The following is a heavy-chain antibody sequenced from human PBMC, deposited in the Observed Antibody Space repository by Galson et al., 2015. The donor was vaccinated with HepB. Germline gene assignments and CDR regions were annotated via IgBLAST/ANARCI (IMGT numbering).Heavy chain of an antibody. J-gene: IGHJ6*02. CDR2: INPNNGGT. CDR3: ARAKSWSFYYYTMDV. Sequence: SVKVSCKASGYTFTDFYMHWVRQAPGQGLEWMGWINPNNGGTNYAQKFQDRVTMTRDTSISASYMELRRLRSDDTAIYYCARAKSWSFYYYTMDVWGRGTTVTVSS. CDR1: GYTFTDFY. V-gene: IGHV1-2*02. D-gene: IGHD6-13*01.